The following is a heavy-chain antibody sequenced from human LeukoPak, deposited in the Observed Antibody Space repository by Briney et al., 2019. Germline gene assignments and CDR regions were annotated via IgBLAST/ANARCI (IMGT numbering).Heavy chain of an antibody. V-gene: IGHV4-39*07. CDR1: GGSISSSSYY. Sequence: PSETLSLTCTVSGGSISSSSYYWGWIRQPPGKGLEWIGSIYYSGSTYYNPSLKSRVTISVDTSKNQFSLKLSSVTAADTAVYYCARVGSPDVWGQGTTVTVSS. CDR2: IYYSGST. D-gene: IGHD3-10*01. CDR3: ARVGSPDV. J-gene: IGHJ6*02.